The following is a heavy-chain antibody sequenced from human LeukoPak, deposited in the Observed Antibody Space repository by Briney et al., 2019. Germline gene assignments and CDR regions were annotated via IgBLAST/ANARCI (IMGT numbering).Heavy chain of an antibody. CDR3: ARDYYDSSGYYYVEYFDY. J-gene: IGHJ4*02. CDR1: GFTFSSYS. V-gene: IGHV3-21*01. CDR2: ISSSSSYI. Sequence: GGSLRLSCAASGFTFSSYSMTWVRQAPGKGLEWVSSISSSSSYIYYADSVKGRFTISRDNAKNSLYLQMNSLRAEDTAVYYCARDYYDSSGYYYVEYFDYWGQGTLVTVSS. D-gene: IGHD3-22*01.